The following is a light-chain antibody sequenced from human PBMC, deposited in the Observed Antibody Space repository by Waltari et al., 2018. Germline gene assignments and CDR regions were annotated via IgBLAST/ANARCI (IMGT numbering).Light chain of an antibody. V-gene: IGLV2-11*01. CDR3: CSYVGSYTLL. CDR1: ATDVGGFRS. J-gene: IGLJ3*02. CDR2: DVS. Sequence: QSGLTQPRSVSGSPGQSVTITCTGTATDVGGFRSVPWYQQSPCQAPKPIIFDVSKRPSGDPDRFSGSKSGNTASLTISGLQAEDEADYHCCSYVGSYTLLFGGGTKLTVL.